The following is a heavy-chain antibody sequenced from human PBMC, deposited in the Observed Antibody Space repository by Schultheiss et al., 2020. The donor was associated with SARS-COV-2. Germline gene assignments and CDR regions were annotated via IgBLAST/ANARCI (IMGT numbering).Heavy chain of an antibody. V-gene: IGHV4-59*12. CDR3: ARSRIAARPTPARDYYYYGMDV. CDR1: GGSISSYY. D-gene: IGHD6-6*01. Sequence: SQTLSLTCTVSGGSISSYYWSWIRQPPGKGLEWIGYIYYSGSTNYNPSLKSRVTISVDTSKNQFSLKLSSVTAADTAVYYCARSRIAARPTPARDYYYYGMDVWGQGTTVTVSS. CDR2: IYYSGST. J-gene: IGHJ6*02.